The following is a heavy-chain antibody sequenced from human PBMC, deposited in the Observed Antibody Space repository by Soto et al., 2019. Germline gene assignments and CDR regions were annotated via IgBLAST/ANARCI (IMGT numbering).Heavy chain of an antibody. V-gene: IGHV3-13*05. CDR2: ISAAGDP. J-gene: IGHJ6*02. CDR3: ARTDRDFYGLDV. Sequence: EVQLVESGGGLVQPGGSLRLSCEASGFTFRNYDMHWVRQGTGKGLEWFSGISAAGDPDYADSVEGRFTISRENAQNSFFLQMTSLRVGDTAVYYCARTDRDFYGLDVWGQGTTVIFSS. CDR1: GFTFRNYD.